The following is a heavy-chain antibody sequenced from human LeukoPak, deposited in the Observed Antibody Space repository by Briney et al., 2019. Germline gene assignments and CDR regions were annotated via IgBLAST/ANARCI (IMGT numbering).Heavy chain of an antibody. V-gene: IGHV3-30*18. CDR3: AKDALLARYCSGGSCYSWGEIDY. CDR1: GVTFSTYG. D-gene: IGHD2-15*01. J-gene: IGHJ4*02. CDR2: LSYDGSNE. Sequence: PGGSLRLSCAASGVTFSTYGMHWVRQAPRKGLEWVAVLSYDGSNEYYADSVKGRFTISRDNSKNTLYLQMNSLTAEDTAVYYCAKDALLARYCSGGSCYSWGEIDYWGQGTLVTVSS.